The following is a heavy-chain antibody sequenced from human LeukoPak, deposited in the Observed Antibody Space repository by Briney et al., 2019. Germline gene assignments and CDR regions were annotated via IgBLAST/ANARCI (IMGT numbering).Heavy chain of an antibody. Sequence: PGGSLRLSCAASGFSFSSHWMHWVRQDPGKGLVWVSRINSDGSSITYADSVKGRFTISRDNAKNTLYLQMNSLGVEDTAVFYCVSSEWYAAFDIWGQGTMVTVSS. V-gene: IGHV3-74*01. CDR3: VSSEWYAAFDI. D-gene: IGHD6-19*01. J-gene: IGHJ3*02. CDR2: INSDGSSI. CDR1: GFSFSSHW.